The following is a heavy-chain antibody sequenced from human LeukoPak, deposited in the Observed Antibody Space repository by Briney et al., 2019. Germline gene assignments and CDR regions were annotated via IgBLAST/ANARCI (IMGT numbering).Heavy chain of an antibody. Sequence: GGALRLSCAASGFTFSSYAMSWVRQAPGKGLEWVSAISGSGGSTYYADSVKGRFTISRDNSKNTLYLQMNSLRAEDTAVYYCAKRGVVGATTRTFDGWGQGTLVTVSS. CDR3: AKRGVVGATTRTFDG. CDR2: ISGSGGST. CDR1: GFTFSSYA. V-gene: IGHV3-23*01. D-gene: IGHD1-26*01. J-gene: IGHJ4*02.